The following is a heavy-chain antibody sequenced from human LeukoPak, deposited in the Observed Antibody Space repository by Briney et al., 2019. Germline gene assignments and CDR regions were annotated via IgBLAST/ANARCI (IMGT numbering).Heavy chain of an antibody. CDR1: GFTFSDHY. V-gene: IGHV3-72*01. Sequence: PGGSLRLSCAASGFTFSDHYMGWVRQAPGKGLEWVGRTRSKPNSYSTEYAASVKGRFTISRDESKNSMSLQMNSLNTEDTAVYYCVRNSYYTSGSYRYYYYMDVWGKGTTVTVSS. J-gene: IGHJ6*03. D-gene: IGHD3-10*01. CDR3: VRNSYYTSGSYRYYYYMDV. CDR2: TRSKPNSYST.